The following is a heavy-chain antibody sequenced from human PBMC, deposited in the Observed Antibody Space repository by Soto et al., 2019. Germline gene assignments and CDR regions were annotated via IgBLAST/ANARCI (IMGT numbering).Heavy chain of an antibody. Sequence: GGSLRLSCAASGFDASVNFMTWVRQAPGKGLEWVANIKQDGSEKYYVDSVKGRFTISRDNAKNSLYLQMNSLRAEDTAVYYCARGGITPVRGVAEPHWEYWGRGTLVTVS. D-gene: IGHD3-10*01. J-gene: IGHJ4*02. CDR2: IKQDGSEK. CDR1: GFDASVNF. V-gene: IGHV3-7*01. CDR3: ARGGITPVRGVAEPHWEY.